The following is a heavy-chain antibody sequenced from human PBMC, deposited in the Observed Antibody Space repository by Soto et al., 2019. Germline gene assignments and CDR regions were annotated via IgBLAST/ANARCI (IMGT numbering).Heavy chain of an antibody. CDR2: ISGSGGST. D-gene: IGHD3-3*01. CDR3: AKREEGPQSIKDFWSGYHNGGPYYYGMDV. V-gene: IGHV3-23*01. J-gene: IGHJ6*02. CDR1: GFTFSSYA. Sequence: HPGGSLRLSCAASGFTFSSYAMSWARQAPGKGLEWVSAISGSGGSTYYADSVKGRFTISRDNSKNTLYLQMNSLRAEDTAVYYCAKREEGPQSIKDFWSGYHNGGPYYYGMDVWGQGTTVTVSS.